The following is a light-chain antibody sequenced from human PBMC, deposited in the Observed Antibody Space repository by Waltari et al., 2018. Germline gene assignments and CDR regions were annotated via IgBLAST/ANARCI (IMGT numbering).Light chain of an antibody. J-gene: IGLJ2*01. Sequence: QSALTQPPSASGSPGQSVTISCTGTSSDVGGYNYVSWYLQHPGKAPKLMIYEVIKRPAGVPARFSGSKAGNTASRTISGLQAEDEADYYCNSYGGNNDWVFGGGTKLTVL. CDR2: EVI. CDR3: NSYGGNNDWV. CDR1: SSDVGGYNY. V-gene: IGLV2-8*01.